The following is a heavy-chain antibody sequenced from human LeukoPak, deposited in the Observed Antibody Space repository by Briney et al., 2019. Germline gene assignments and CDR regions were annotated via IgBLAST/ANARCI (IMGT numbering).Heavy chain of an antibody. CDR1: GDSISSYY. CDR3: ARAPHFYDILTGYYYYYYYMDV. CDR2: IYDSGNT. J-gene: IGHJ6*03. V-gene: IGHV4-59*01. D-gene: IGHD3-9*01. Sequence: PSETLSLTCTVSGDSISSYYWSWIRQPPGKGLEWIGYIYDSGNTNYNPSLESRVTISIHTSKNQFSLKLSSVTAADTAVYYCARAPHFYDILTGYYYYYYYMDVWGKGTTVTISS.